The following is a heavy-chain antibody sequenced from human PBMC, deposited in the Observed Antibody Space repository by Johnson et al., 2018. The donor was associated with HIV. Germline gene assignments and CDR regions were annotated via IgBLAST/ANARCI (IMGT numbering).Heavy chain of an antibody. V-gene: IGHV3-11*04. J-gene: IGHJ3*02. Sequence: HVQLVESGGGLVKPGGSLRLSCAASGFTFSDYYMSWIRQAPGKGLEWVSYISRSGSTIYYGDSVKGRFTISRDNAKSTLYLLMNYLTPEDTAMYYCAVGIQLWFASEGDAFDIWGQGAMVSVSS. D-gene: IGHD5-18*01. CDR2: ISRSGSTI. CDR1: GFTFSDYY. CDR3: AVGIQLWFASEGDAFDI.